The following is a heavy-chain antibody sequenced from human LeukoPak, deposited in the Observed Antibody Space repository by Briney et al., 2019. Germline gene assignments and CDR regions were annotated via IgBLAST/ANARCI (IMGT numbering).Heavy chain of an antibody. CDR1: GFTFSDYY. CDR3: ARAYSERYGLGYYYMDV. V-gene: IGHV3-11*04. CDR2: ISSSGSTI. D-gene: IGHD1-26*01. Sequence: GGSLRLSCAASGFTFSDYYMSWIRQAPGKGLEWVSYISSSGSTIYYADPVKGRFTISRDNAKKSVYLQMNSLRAEDTAVYYCARAYSERYGLGYYYMDVWGKGTTVTISS. J-gene: IGHJ6*03.